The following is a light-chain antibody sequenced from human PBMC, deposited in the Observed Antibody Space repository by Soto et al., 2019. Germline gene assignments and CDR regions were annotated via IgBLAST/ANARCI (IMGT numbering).Light chain of an antibody. Sequence: QSALTQPASVSGSPGQSITISCTGTSSDVGGYNSVSWYQHHPGEAPNLMIYEVTNRPSGVSNRFSGSKSGNTASLTISGLQAEDEADYYCSSFTSSSTWVFGGGPKLTVL. CDR1: SSDVGGYNS. V-gene: IGLV2-14*01. J-gene: IGLJ3*02. CDR3: SSFTSSSTWV. CDR2: EVT.